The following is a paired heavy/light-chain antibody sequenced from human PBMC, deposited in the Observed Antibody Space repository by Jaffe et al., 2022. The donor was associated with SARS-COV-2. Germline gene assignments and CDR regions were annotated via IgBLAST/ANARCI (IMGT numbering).Heavy chain of an antibody. CDR1: GYTFTSYG. V-gene: IGHV1-18*01. D-gene: IGHD4-17*01. CDR2: ISAYNGNT. J-gene: IGHJ2*01. CDR3: ARDLGVGYGDYVLDWYFDL. Sequence: QVQLVQSGAEVKKPGASVKVSCKASGYTFTSYGISWVRQAPGQGLEWMGWISAYNGNTNYAQKLQGRVTMTTDTSTSTAYMELRSLRSDDTAVYYCARDLGVGYGDYVLDWYFDLWGRGTLVTVSS.
Light chain of an antibody. CDR1: QGIRND. CDR2: AAS. J-gene: IGKJ3*01. V-gene: IGKV1-17*01. CDR3: LQHNSYPRT. Sequence: DIQMTQSPSSLSASVGDRVTITCRASQGIRNDLGWYQQKPGKAPKRLIYAASSLQSGVPSRFSGSGSGTEFTLTISSLQPEDFATYYCLQHNSYPRTFGPGTKVDIK.